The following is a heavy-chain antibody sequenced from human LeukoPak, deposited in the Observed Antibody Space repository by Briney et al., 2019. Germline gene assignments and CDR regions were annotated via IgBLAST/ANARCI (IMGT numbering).Heavy chain of an antibody. D-gene: IGHD2-15*01. V-gene: IGHV4-59*01. CDR2: INYSGST. Sequence: SETLSLTCTVSGGSISSYYWSWSRQPPGKGLEWIGDINYSGSTTYNPSLTSRVTISVDTSKNQFSLKLNSVTAADTAVYYCARGHARCCSPITYWGQGILVTVSS. CDR3: ARGHARCCSPITY. CDR1: GGSISSYY. J-gene: IGHJ4*02.